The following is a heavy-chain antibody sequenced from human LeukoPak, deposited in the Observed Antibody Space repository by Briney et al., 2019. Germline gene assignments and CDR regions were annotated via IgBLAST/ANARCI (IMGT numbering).Heavy chain of an antibody. CDR3: AKKEAVAGKGFDY. CDR1: GFTFSSYA. D-gene: IGHD6-19*01. Sequence: GGSLRFSCAASGFTFSSYAMSWVRQAPGKGLEWVSIITGSGSGDSTYYADSVKGRFTISRDNSKNTLYLQMNSLRAEDTAVYYCAKKEAVAGKGFDYWGQGTLVTVSS. J-gene: IGHJ4*02. CDR2: ITGSGSGDST. V-gene: IGHV3-23*01.